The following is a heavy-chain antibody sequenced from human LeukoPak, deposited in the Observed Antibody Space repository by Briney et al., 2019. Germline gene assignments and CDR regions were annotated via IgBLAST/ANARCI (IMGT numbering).Heavy chain of an antibody. CDR1: GFTFSSYG. Sequence: QSGGSLRLSCAASGFTFSSYGMHWVRQAPGKGLEWVAVIWYDGSNKYYADSVKGRFTISRDNSKNTLYLQMNSLRAEDTAVYYCARRYYYGSADYYGMDVWGQGTTVTVSS. J-gene: IGHJ6*02. CDR2: IWYDGSNK. CDR3: ARRYYYGSADYYGMDV. V-gene: IGHV3-33*01. D-gene: IGHD3-10*01.